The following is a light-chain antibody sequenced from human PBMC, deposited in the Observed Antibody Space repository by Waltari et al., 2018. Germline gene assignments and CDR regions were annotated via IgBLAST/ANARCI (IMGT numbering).Light chain of an antibody. J-gene: IGLJ1*01. CDR3: SSYTTSSTVYV. Sequence: SALTQPASVSGSPGQSITISCTGTSSHVGTYDYVSWYQQHPGKAPKLMIYDVTKRPSGIANRFSGSKSGNTASLTISGLQAEDEADYYCSSYTTSSTVYVFGTGTKVTVL. V-gene: IGLV2-14*03. CDR1: SSHVGTYDY. CDR2: DVT.